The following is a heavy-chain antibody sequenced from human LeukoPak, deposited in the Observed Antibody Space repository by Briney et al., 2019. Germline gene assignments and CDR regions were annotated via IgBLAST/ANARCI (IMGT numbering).Heavy chain of an antibody. V-gene: IGHV4-59*01. D-gene: IGHD1-20*01. J-gene: IGHJ4*02. CDR3: ARAYNWNFFDY. CDR1: GGSISSYY. Sequence: SETLPLTCTVSGGSISSYYWSWIRQPPGKGLEWIGYIYYSGSTNYNPSLKSRVTISVDTSKNQFSLKLSSVTAADTAVYYCARAYNWNFFDYWGQGTLVTVSS. CDR2: IYYSGST.